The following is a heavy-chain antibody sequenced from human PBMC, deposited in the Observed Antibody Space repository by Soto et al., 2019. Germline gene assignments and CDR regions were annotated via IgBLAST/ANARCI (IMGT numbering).Heavy chain of an antibody. Sequence: GGSLRLSCAASGFTFTSYGMSWVRQAPGKGLEWVSTISGSGGTTYYADSVKGRFTISRDNSKNTLYLQMNRLRAEDTAVYYCAKAMWFGSPLRAYFAFSGQGTLVTVSS. J-gene: IGHJ4*02. CDR1: GFTFTSYG. V-gene: IGHV3-23*01. CDR3: AKAMWFGSPLRAYFAF. CDR2: ISGSGGTT. D-gene: IGHD3-10*01.